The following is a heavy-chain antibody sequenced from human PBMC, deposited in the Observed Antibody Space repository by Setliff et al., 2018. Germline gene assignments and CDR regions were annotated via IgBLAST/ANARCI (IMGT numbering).Heavy chain of an antibody. CDR1: GETFSSSA. Sequence: GASVKVSCKTSGETFSSSAFSWVRQAPAQGLEWIGRIIPLFGTTNFAQNLQDRVTITADQSTETVYMEVRSLRFEDTGVYYCARAFDVGAPRTDSFDIWGQGTAVTVSS. J-gene: IGHJ3*02. CDR2: IIPLFGTT. CDR3: ARAFDVGAPRTDSFDI. D-gene: IGHD1-26*01. V-gene: IGHV1-69*13.